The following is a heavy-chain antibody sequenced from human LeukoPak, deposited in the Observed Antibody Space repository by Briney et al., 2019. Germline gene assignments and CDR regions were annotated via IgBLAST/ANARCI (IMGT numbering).Heavy chain of an antibody. J-gene: IGHJ4*02. CDR1: GFTFSSYG. CDR3: ARGNGNSYGYLDS. CDR2: LWHDGSNE. Sequence: GGSLRLSCAASGFTFSSYGMHWVRQAPGKGLEWVAVLWHDGSNEYYADSVKGRFTISSDNSMNTLYLQMNSLRAEDTAVYYCARGNGNSYGYLDSWGQGTLVTVSS. D-gene: IGHD5-18*01. V-gene: IGHV3-33*01.